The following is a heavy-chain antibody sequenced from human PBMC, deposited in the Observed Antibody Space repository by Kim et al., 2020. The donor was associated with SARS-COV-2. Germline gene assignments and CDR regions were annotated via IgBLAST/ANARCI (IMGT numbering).Heavy chain of an antibody. Sequence: YYADSVKGRFSISRDNSKNTLYLQMNSLRAEDTAVYYCVSGYSTNWGGDYWGQGTLVTVSS. J-gene: IGHJ4*02. D-gene: IGHD7-27*01. V-gene: IGHV3-30*01. CDR3: VSGYSTNWGGDY.